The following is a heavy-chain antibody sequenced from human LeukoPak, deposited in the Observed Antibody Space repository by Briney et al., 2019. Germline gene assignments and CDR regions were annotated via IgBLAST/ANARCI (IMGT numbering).Heavy chain of an antibody. CDR2: INHSGST. V-gene: IGHV4-34*01. Sequence: PSETLSLTCTVSGGSVSSADYYWSWIRQPPGKGLEWIGEINHSGSTNYNPSLKSRVTISVDTSKNQFSLKLSSVTAADTAVYYCARGRTVTTLAAFDIWGQGTMVTVSS. D-gene: IGHD4-17*01. J-gene: IGHJ3*02. CDR1: GGSVSSADYY. CDR3: ARGRTVTTLAAFDI.